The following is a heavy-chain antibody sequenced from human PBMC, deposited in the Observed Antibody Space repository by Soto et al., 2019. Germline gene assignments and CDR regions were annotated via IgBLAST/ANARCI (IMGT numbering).Heavy chain of an antibody. CDR3: ASRLTTPSGVDY. CDR1: GGTFSSYA. J-gene: IGHJ4*02. CDR2: IIPIFGTA. V-gene: IGHV1-69*13. D-gene: IGHD2-2*01. Sequence: SVKVSCKASGGTFSSYAISWVRQAPGQGLEWMGGIIPIFGTANYAQKFQGRVTITADESTSTAYMELSSLRSEDTAVYYCASRLTTPSGVDYWAQGTLVTVSS.